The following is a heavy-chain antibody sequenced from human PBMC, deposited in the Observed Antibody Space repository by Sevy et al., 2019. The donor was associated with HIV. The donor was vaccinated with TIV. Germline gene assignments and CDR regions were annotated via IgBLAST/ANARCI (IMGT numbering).Heavy chain of an antibody. CDR1: GYRFADYW. V-gene: IGHV5-51*01. D-gene: IGHD1-1*01. Sequence: GESLKISCKGSGYRFADYWIGWVRQMPGKGLEYMGIIYPGDSDTRYSPPFQGQVTISVDKSISTAYLQWSSLKASDTAIYYCARGARGTLPSYYYYTLNVWGQWTTVTVSS. CDR2: IYPGDSDT. J-gene: IGHJ6*02. CDR3: ARGARGTLPSYYYYTLNV.